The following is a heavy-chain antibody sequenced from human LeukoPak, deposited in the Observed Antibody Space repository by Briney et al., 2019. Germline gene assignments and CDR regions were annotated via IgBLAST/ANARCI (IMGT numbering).Heavy chain of an antibody. J-gene: IGHJ4*02. CDR2: IYYSGST. V-gene: IGHV4-39*01. Sequence: PSETLSLTCTVSGGSISSSSYYWGWIRQPPGKGLEWIGSIYYSGSTYYNPSLKSRVTISVDTSKNQFFLKLSSVTAADTAVYYCARHLVGYYGSGSYQLDYWGQGTLVTVSS. D-gene: IGHD3-10*01. CDR1: GGSISSSSYY. CDR3: ARHLVGYYGSGSYQLDY.